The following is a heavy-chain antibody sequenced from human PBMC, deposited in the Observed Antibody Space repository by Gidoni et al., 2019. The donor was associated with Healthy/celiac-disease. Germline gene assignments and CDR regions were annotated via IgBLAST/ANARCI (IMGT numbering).Heavy chain of an antibody. Sequence: VQLQQSGPGLVKPSDTWSLTSTCSGRSISSYYWTWIRQPPGKGLEWIGYIYYSGSNNYNPYLKKRVTITVEKYKNKFSLKLSSVTAADTAVYYCARDQRGEKGRGLLFDHWGQGTLVTVSS. CDR3: ARDQRGEKGRGLLFDH. V-gene: IGHV4-59*07. D-gene: IGHD1-26*01. CDR1: GRSISSYY. CDR2: IYYSGSN. J-gene: IGHJ5*02.